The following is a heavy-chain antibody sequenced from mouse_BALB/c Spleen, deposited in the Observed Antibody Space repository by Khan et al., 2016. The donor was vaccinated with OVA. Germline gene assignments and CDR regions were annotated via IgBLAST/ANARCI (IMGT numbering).Heavy chain of an antibody. Sequence: EVELVESGGDLVKPGGSLKLSCAASGFTFSTYGMSWVRQTPDNRLEWVAALSSGGSYTYYPDSVKGRFIISRDNAKNTLYLQMSSLKSEDTAMYYCTRLAYYYNSEGFAYWGQGTLVTVSA. CDR1: GFTFSTYG. CDR3: TRLAYYYNSEGFAY. D-gene: IGHD1-1*01. J-gene: IGHJ3*01. CDR2: LSSGGSYT. V-gene: IGHV5-6*01.